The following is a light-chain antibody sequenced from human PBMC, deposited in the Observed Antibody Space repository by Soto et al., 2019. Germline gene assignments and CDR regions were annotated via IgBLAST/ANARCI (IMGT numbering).Light chain of an antibody. V-gene: IGLV2-14*03. Sequence: QSVLTQPASVSGSPGQSITISCTGTSSDVGGYNYVSWYQHHPGKAPKLMIYDVSNRPSGVSNRFSGSKSGNTASLSISGFQPEDEADYYCSSYRTSNTRQIVCGTGTKVT. CDR1: SSDVGGYNY. J-gene: IGLJ1*01. CDR3: SSYRTSNTRQIV. CDR2: DVS.